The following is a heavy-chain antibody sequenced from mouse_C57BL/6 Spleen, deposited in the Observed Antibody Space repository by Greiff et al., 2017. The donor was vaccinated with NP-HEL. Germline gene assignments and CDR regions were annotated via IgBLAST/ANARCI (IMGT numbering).Heavy chain of an antibody. CDR2: ISYDGSN. CDR1: GYSITSGYY. V-gene: IGHV3-6*01. J-gene: IGHJ1*03. D-gene: IGHD1-1*01. CDR3: ARDGSSPYFDV. Sequence: DVQLQESGPGLVKPSQSLSLTCSVTGYSITSGYYWNWIRQFPGNKLEWMGYISYDGSNNYNPSLKNRISITRDTSKNQFFLKLNSVTTEDTATYYCARDGSSPYFDVWGTGTTVTVSS.